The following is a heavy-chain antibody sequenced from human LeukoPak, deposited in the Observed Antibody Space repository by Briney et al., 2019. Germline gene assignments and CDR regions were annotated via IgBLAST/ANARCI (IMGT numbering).Heavy chain of an antibody. D-gene: IGHD6-13*01. CDR1: GDSISAYY. CDR2: MYISGST. CDR3: ARNPFETAGYNWFDP. Sequence: SETLSLTCTVSGDSISAYYWNWIRLPAGKGLEWIGRMYISGSTDYNPSLKSRVTMSLDTTKNQFSLKLSSVTAADTAVYYCARNPFETAGYNWFDPWGQGTLVTVSP. V-gene: IGHV4-4*07. J-gene: IGHJ5*02.